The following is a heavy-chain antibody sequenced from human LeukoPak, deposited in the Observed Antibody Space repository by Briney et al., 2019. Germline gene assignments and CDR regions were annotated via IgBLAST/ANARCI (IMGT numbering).Heavy chain of an antibody. J-gene: IGHJ4*02. CDR3: ARDLDTAMVEYYFDY. Sequence: GGSLRLSCAASGFTFSSYGMHWVRQAPGKGLEGVAVIWYDGSNKYYADSVKGRFTISRDNSKNTLYLQMNSLRAEDTAVYYCARDLDTAMVEYYFDYWGQGTLVTVSS. D-gene: IGHD5-18*01. CDR2: IWYDGSNK. CDR1: GFTFSSYG. V-gene: IGHV3-33*01.